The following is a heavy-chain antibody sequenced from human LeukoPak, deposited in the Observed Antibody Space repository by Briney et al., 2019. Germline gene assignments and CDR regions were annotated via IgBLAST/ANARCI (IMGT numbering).Heavy chain of an antibody. CDR1: GFTFTKYW. Sequence: GGSLRLSCAASGFTFTKYWMTWVRDAPGKGLEWVGNIKQDGSDKNYMDSVKGRFTISKDNTKNSVYLQMSGLRAEDTAVYYCAREVWGPEFWGQGTLVTVSS. CDR3: AREVWGPEF. V-gene: IGHV3-7*01. CDR2: IKQDGSDK. J-gene: IGHJ4*02. D-gene: IGHD1-14*01.